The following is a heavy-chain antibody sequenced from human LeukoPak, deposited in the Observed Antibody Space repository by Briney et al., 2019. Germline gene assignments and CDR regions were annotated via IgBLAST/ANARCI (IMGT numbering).Heavy chain of an antibody. V-gene: IGHV4-34*01. CDR1: GGSFSGYY. Sequence: SETLSLTCAVYGGSFSGYYWSWIRQPPGKGLEWIGEINHSGSTNCNPSLKSRVTISVDTSKNQFSLKLSSVTAADTAVYYCARSLGYCTNGVCYDLPRYWGQGTLVTVSS. CDR3: ARSLGYCTNGVCYDLPRY. J-gene: IGHJ4*02. CDR2: INHSGST. D-gene: IGHD2-8*01.